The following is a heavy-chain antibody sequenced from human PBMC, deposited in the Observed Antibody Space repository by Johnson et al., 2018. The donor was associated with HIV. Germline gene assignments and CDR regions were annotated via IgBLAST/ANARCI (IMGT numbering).Heavy chain of an antibody. CDR1: GFTFSNAW. CDR3: TTDPPGMSSTSDRDAFDI. CDR2: IKSKTDGGTT. J-gene: IGHJ3*02. Sequence: VQLVESGGGLVKPGGSLRLSCAASGFTFSNAWMSWVRQAPGKGLEWVGRIKSKTDGGTTDYAAPVKGRFTISRDDSKNTLYLQMNSLKTEDTAVYYCTTDPPGMSSTSDRDAFDIWGQGTMVTVSS. V-gene: IGHV3-15*01. D-gene: IGHD2-2*01.